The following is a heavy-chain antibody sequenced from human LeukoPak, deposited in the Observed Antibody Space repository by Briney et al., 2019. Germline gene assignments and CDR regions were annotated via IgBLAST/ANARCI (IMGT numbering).Heavy chain of an antibody. V-gene: IGHV3-30*02. Sequence: GGSLRLSCAASGFTFSSYGMHWVRQAPGKGLEWVAFIRYDGSNKYYADSVKGRFTISRDNSKNTLYLQMNSLRAEDTAVYYCARGFDGGYDPPFDYWGQGTLVTVSS. D-gene: IGHD5-12*01. CDR3: ARGFDGGYDPPFDY. CDR2: IRYDGSNK. CDR1: GFTFSSYG. J-gene: IGHJ4*02.